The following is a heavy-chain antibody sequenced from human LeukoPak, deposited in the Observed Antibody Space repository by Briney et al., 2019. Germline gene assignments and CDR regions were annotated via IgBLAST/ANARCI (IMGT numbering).Heavy chain of an antibody. Sequence: SETLSLTCAVYGGSFSGYYWSWIRQPPGKGLEWIGSIYYSGSTYYNPSLKSRVTISVDTSKNQFSLKLSSVTAADTAVYYCARAARYNWNVYYFDYWGQGTLVTVSS. CDR2: IYYSGST. V-gene: IGHV4-34*01. D-gene: IGHD1-1*01. CDR3: ARAARYNWNVYYFDY. CDR1: GGSFSGYY. J-gene: IGHJ4*02.